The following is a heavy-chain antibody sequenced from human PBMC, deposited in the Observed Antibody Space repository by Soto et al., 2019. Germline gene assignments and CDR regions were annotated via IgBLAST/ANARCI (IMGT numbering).Heavy chain of an antibody. CDR2: ISGSGDST. J-gene: IGHJ3*02. D-gene: IGHD6-13*01. CDR1: GFTFSNYA. V-gene: IGHV3-23*01. CDR3: AFPAIAAAGKIGFEI. Sequence: GGSLRLSCAASGFTFSNYATSWVRQAPGKGLEWVSAISGSGDSTYYADSVKGRFTISRDNSKNTLYLQMNSQRAEDTAIYYCAFPAIAAAGKIGFEIWGQGTMVTVSS.